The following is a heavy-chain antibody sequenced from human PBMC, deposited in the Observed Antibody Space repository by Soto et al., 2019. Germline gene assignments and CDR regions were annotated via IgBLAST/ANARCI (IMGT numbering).Heavy chain of an antibody. V-gene: IGHV3-23*01. Sequence: GGSLRLSCAASGFTFSSYAMSWVRQAPGKGLEWVSAISGSGGSTYYADSVKGRFTISRDNSKNTLYLQMNSLRAEDAAVYYCAKLNGPTVSSNFDYWGQGTLATVSS. CDR2: ISGSGGST. CDR1: GFTFSSYA. J-gene: IGHJ4*02. D-gene: IGHD4-4*01. CDR3: AKLNGPTVSSNFDY.